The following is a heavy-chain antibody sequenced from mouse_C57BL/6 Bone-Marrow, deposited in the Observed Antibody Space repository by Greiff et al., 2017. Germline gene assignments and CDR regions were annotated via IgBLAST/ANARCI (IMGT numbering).Heavy chain of an antibody. V-gene: IGHV1-54*01. CDR2: INPGSGGT. CDR1: GYAFTNYL. J-gene: IGHJ3*01. D-gene: IGHD1-2*01. Sequence: QVQLQQSGAELVRPGTSVKVSCKASGYAFTNYLIEWVKQRPGQGLEWIGVINPGSGGTNYNEKFKGKATLTADKSSSTAYMQLSSLTSEDSAVYFGARTGTAAYWGQGTLVTGSA. CDR3: ARTGTAAY.